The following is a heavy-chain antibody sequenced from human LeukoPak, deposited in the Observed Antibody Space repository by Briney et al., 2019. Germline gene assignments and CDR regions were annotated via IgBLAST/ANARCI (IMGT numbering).Heavy chain of an antibody. Sequence: SSETLSLTCTVSGGSISSYYWSWIRQPPGKGLEWIGYIYYSGSTNYNPSLKSRVTISVDTSKNQFSLKLSSVTAADTAVYYCARAYSGSYPNFDYWGQGTLVTVSS. CDR2: IYYSGST. CDR3: ARAYSGSYPNFDY. CDR1: GGSISSYY. D-gene: IGHD1-26*01. V-gene: IGHV4-59*01. J-gene: IGHJ4*02.